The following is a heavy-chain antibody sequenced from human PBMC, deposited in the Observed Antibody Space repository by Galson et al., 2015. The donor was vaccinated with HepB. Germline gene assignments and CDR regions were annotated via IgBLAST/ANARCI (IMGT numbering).Heavy chain of an antibody. CDR3: ARSYNGGFDY. Sequence: SLRLSCAASGLALSIYWMTWVRQAPGKGLEWVANIKEDGSERNYVDSVKGRFTISRDNAKNSVYLEMNSLRAEDTAVYYCARSYNGGFDYWGQGALVTVSS. CDR1: GLALSIYW. J-gene: IGHJ4*02. D-gene: IGHD5-24*01. CDR2: IKEDGSER. V-gene: IGHV3-7*03.